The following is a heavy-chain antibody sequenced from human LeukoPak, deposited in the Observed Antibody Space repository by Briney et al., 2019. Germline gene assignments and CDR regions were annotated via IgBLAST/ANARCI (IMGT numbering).Heavy chain of an antibody. CDR3: VRGPPRLNWFDP. J-gene: IGHJ5*02. CDR1: EYTFIGYG. Sequence: ASVKVSCKASEYTFIGYGMHWVRQAPGHRLEWMGWINAGNGNTKYSQKVQGRVTITRDTSASTAYMVLSSLRSEDTAMYFCVRGPPRLNWFDPWGQGTLVTVSS. CDR2: INAGNGNT. D-gene: IGHD6-25*01. V-gene: IGHV1-3*01.